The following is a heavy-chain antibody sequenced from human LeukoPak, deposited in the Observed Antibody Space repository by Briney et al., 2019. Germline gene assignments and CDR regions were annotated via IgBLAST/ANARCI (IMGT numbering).Heavy chain of an antibody. V-gene: IGHV4-39*01. CDR2: IFFRGTT. J-gene: IGHJ5*02. Sequence: PSETLSLPCTVSVDSFISSSFLWGSVRQPPGEGLECLGSIFFRGTTYYNPSLQRRVPISVDTAHSQLFLSLRSVTAADAAVYYCARSGSYPPWALNWFDPWGPGTLVTVSS. D-gene: IGHD3-10*01. CDR3: ARSGSYPPWALNWFDP. CDR1: VDSFISSSFL.